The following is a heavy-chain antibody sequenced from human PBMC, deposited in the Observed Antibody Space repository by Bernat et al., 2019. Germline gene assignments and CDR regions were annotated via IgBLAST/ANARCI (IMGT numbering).Heavy chain of an antibody. J-gene: IGHJ2*01. V-gene: IGHV3-15*01. CDR2: IKSKPDGETI. CDR1: GFIFSNAW. CDR3: ITGWYFDL. Sequence: EVQLVESGGGLLKPGGSLRLSCAGSGFIFSNAWMSWVRQAPGKGLEWVARIKSKPDGETIDYAAPAKGRFTISRDDSKNTVYLQMNGLKTEDTAVYFCITGWYFDLWGRGTLVTVSS.